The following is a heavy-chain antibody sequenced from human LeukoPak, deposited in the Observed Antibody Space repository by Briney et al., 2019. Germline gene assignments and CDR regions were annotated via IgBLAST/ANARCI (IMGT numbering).Heavy chain of an antibody. CDR2: TYYRAKWNR. CDR1: GDSVSSDSAT. D-gene: IGHD2-15*01. V-gene: IGHV6-1*01. J-gene: IGHJ3*02. Sequence: SQTLSLTCAISGDSVSSDSATWNWIRQSPSRGIEWLGGTYYRAKWNRDSAASVESRITISAASTKNQFSLQLNSVTPEDTAVYYCAMDSGHCSGDNCYSAAFDIWGQGTMVTVSS. CDR3: AMDSGHCSGDNCYSAAFDI.